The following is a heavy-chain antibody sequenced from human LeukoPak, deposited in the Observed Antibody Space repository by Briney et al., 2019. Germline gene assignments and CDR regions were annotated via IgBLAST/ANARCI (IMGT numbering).Heavy chain of an antibody. CDR2: ISSSSTTI. V-gene: IGHV3-48*01. Sequence: PGGSLRLSCAASGFIISTYNMNWVRQAPGKGLEWVSYISSSSTTIYYADSVKGRFTISRDNAKNSLYLEMNSLRAEDTAVYYCASAWFDPWGQGTLATVSS. J-gene: IGHJ5*02. CDR3: ASAWFDP. CDR1: GFIISTYN.